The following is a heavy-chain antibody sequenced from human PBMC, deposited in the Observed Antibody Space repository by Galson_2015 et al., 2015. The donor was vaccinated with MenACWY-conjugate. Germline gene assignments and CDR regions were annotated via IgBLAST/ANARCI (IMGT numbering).Heavy chain of an antibody. CDR3: ALRRVEARPSSVDNLSAP. J-gene: IGHJ5*02. CDR1: GGSIGPSY. V-gene: IGHV4-59*01. CDR2: IYYRGAT. D-gene: IGHD1-26*01. Sequence: SETLSLTCSVSGGSIGPSYYYWIRQPPGKGLEWVGRIYYRGATNYNPSLQSRATILLDTSRSQFSLILNSVTAADTAIYYCALRRVEARPSSVDNLSAPCGQGIRITVS.